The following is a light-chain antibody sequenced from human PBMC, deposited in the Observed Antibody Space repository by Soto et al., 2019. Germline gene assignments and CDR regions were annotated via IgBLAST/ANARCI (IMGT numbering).Light chain of an antibody. V-gene: IGKV1-5*03. CDR2: RGF. CDR3: QQFNIYPYT. Sequence: DIQMTQSPSTLSASVGDPVTLPARARQGIVNWMAWYQQTPGKAPKLLIYRGFSLQSGVPSRFSGSVSGTEFTLTIVNLQPDDFAVYFCQQFNIYPYTFGPGTKLEIK. CDR1: QGIVNW. J-gene: IGKJ2*01.